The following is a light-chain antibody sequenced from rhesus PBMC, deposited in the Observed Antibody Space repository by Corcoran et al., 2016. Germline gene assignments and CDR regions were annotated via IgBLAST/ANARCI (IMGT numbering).Light chain of an antibody. CDR3: QQYSSSPLT. Sequence: DIQMTQSPSSLSASVGDTVTITCLASQSISSWLAWYQQKPGKAPKLLLYKASRLQRGVPSRFRGNGSGTDFTLTIRSLQSEDFATYCCQQYSSSPLTFGGGTKV. V-gene: IGKV1-22*01. J-gene: IGKJ4*01. CDR1: QSISSW. CDR2: KAS.